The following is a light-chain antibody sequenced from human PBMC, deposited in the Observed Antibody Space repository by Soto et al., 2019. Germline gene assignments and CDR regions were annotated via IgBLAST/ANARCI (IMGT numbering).Light chain of an antibody. CDR3: QQRYSTPIT. J-gene: IGKJ5*01. V-gene: IGKV4-1*01. Sequence: DIVTTQSPDSLAVSLGERATTHCKPSRSLLFNSNKKDYLAWYQQKPGQPPKLLIYWASIRESGVPDRFSGSGSGTDFTLTISSLQPEDFATYDCQQRYSTPITFGPGTRREIK. CDR1: RSLLFNSNKKDY. CDR2: WAS.